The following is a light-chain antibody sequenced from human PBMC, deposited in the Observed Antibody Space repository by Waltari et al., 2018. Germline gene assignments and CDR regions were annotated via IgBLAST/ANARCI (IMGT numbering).Light chain of an antibody. V-gene: IGLV3-21*04. CDR2: YDS. CDR3: LVWHSTIDHQGV. Sequence: SYVVTQSPSVSVAPGETARITCGGDNIGSKSVHWYPPRPGTAPVLVISYDSDRPSGIPERFSGSNSGNTATLTISWVEAEDEADYYCLVWHSTIDHQGVFGGGTKLTVL. CDR1: NIGSKS. J-gene: IGLJ2*01.